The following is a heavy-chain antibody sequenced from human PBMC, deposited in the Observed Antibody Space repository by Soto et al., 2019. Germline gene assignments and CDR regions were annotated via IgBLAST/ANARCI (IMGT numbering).Heavy chain of an antibody. J-gene: IGHJ5*02. Sequence: ASVKVSCKASGGTFSSYTISWVRQAPGQGLEWMGGIIPILGIPNYAQKFQGRVTTTADKSTSTAYMELSSLSSEDTAVYYCARVPGPWGQGTLVTVSS. V-gene: IGHV1-69*10. CDR2: IIPILGIP. CDR3: ARVPGP. CDR1: GGTFSSYT.